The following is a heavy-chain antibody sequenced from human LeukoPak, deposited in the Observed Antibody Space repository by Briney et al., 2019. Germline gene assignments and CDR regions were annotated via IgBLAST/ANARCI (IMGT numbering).Heavy chain of an antibody. CDR3: AKHAPTKNYYGSGSHIDY. D-gene: IGHD3-10*01. J-gene: IGHJ4*02. Sequence: GSVKVSCKASGYTFTRYDINWVRQATGQGLEWMGWMNPNSGNTGYAQKFQGRVTMTRNTSISTAYMELSSLRSEYRAVYYFAKHAPTKNYYGSGSHIDYWGQGTLVTVSS. CDR1: GYTFTRYD. V-gene: IGHV1-8*01. CDR2: MNPNSGNT.